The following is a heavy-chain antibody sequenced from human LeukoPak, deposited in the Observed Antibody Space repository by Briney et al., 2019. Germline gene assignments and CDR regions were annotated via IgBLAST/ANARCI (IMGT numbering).Heavy chain of an antibody. Sequence: SQTLSLTCAISGDSVSSNSAAWNWIRQSPSRGLEWLGRTYYRSKWYIDYALSVKSRITINPDTSKNQFSLHLNSVTPEDTAVYYCARAESVVWFGELKYFDYWGQGTLVTVSS. CDR1: GDSVSSNSAA. V-gene: IGHV6-1*01. J-gene: IGHJ4*02. CDR2: TYYRSKWYI. D-gene: IGHD3-10*01. CDR3: ARAESVVWFGELKYFDY.